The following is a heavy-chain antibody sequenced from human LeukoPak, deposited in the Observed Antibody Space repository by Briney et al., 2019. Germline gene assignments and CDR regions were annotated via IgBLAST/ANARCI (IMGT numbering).Heavy chain of an antibody. V-gene: IGHV1-18*01. CDR2: ISAYNGNT. D-gene: IGHD6-19*01. Sequence: GASVKVSCKASGYTFTSYGISWVRQAPGQGLEWMGWISAYNGNTNYAQKLQGRVTMTTDTSTSTAYMELRSLRSDDTAVYYCERDRPFGAVAGLDYWGQGTLVTVSS. J-gene: IGHJ4*02. CDR3: ERDRPFGAVAGLDY. CDR1: GYTFTSYG.